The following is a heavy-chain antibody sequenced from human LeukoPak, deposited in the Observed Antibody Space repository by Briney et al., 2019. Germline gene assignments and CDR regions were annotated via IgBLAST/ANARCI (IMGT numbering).Heavy chain of an antibody. CDR3: ASIIAARRNYYYYYMDV. J-gene: IGHJ6*03. CDR1: GGSFSGYY. V-gene: IGHV4-34*01. D-gene: IGHD6-6*01. Sequence: SETLSLTCAVYGGSFSGYYWSWIRQPPGKGLEWIGEINHSGSTNYNPSLKSRVTISVDTSKNQFSLKLSSVTAADTAVYYCASIIAARRNYYYYYMDVWGKGTTVTVSS. CDR2: INHSGST.